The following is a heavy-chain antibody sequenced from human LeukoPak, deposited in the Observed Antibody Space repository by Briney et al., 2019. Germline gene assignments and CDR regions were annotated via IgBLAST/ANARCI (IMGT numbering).Heavy chain of an antibody. Sequence: GGSLRLSCAASGFTISSYSMNWVRQAPGKGLEWVSYISSSSSTIYYADSVKGRFTISRDNAKNSLYLQMNSLRAEDTAVYYCARVKKGSSWYYDWGQGTLVTVSS. CDR3: ARVKKGSSWYYD. V-gene: IGHV3-48*01. J-gene: IGHJ4*02. D-gene: IGHD6-13*01. CDR1: GFTISSYS. CDR2: ISSSSSTI.